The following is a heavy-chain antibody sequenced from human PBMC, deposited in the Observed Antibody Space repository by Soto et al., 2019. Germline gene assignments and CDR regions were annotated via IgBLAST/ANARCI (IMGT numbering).Heavy chain of an antibody. J-gene: IGHJ4*02. Sequence: PGGSLRLSCAASGFTFSTYALSWVRQAPGKGLEWVSAISANGQGIYYADSVRGRFTISRDNSKNTIFLHMDSLRAEDMAVYYCAKDRNYPRDQFHYWGQGTLVTVSS. CDR1: GFTFSTYA. CDR2: ISANGQGI. V-gene: IGHV3-23*01. CDR3: AKDRNYPRDQFHY. D-gene: IGHD1-7*01.